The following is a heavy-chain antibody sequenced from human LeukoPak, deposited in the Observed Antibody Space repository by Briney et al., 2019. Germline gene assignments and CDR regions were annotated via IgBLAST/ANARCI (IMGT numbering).Heavy chain of an antibody. V-gene: IGHV3-30-3*01. D-gene: IGHD3-16*01. Sequence: GGSLRLSCAASGFTFCSYAMHWVRQAPGKGLEWVAVISYDGSNKYYADSVKGRFTISRDNSKNTLYLQMNSLRAEDTAVYYCARDALERGYFDYWGQGTLVTVSS. J-gene: IGHJ4*02. CDR3: ARDALERGYFDY. CDR1: GFTFCSYA. CDR2: ISYDGSNK.